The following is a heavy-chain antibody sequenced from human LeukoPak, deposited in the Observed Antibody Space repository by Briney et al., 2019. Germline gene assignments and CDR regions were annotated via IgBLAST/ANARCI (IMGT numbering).Heavy chain of an antibody. CDR1: GNYW. Sequence: GGSLRLSCAASGNYWMHWVRQAPGKGLVWVSHINSDGSWTSYADSVMGRFTISKDNAKNTVYLQMNSLRAEDTAVYYCVSFYETYWGRGTLVTVSS. V-gene: IGHV3-74*01. CDR3: VSFYETY. CDR2: INSDGSWT. D-gene: IGHD2/OR15-2a*01. J-gene: IGHJ4*02.